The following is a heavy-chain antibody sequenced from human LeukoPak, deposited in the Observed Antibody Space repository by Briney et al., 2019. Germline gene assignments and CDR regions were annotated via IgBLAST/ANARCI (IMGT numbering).Heavy chain of an antibody. Sequence: GGSLRLSCAASGLPVSSNYMSWVRQAPGKGLEWVSTIYSGGGTYYVDSVEGRFTVSRDNSKNTLYLQVNSLRAEDTAVYYCAKDMGEYYGYSGYDLGFDDWGQGTLVTVSS. D-gene: IGHD5-12*01. CDR2: IYSGGGT. CDR1: GLPVSSNY. J-gene: IGHJ4*02. CDR3: AKDMGEYYGYSGYDLGFDD. V-gene: IGHV3-66*01.